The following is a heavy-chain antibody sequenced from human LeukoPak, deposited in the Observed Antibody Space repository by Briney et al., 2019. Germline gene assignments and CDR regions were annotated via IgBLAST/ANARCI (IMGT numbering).Heavy chain of an antibody. V-gene: IGHV1-69*13. J-gene: IGHJ6*02. CDR2: IIPIFGTA. D-gene: IGHD2-2*01. Sequence: ASVKVSCKASGGTFSSYAISWVRQAPGQGLEWMGGIIPIFGTANYAQKFQGRVTITADESTSTAYMELSSLRSGDTAVYYCGVVVPAAIQYYYYYGMDVWGQGTTVTVSS. CDR3: GVVVPAAIQYYYYYGMDV. CDR1: GGTFSSYA.